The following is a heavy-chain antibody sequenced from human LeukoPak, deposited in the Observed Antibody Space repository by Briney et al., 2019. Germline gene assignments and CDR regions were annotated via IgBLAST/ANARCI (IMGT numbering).Heavy chain of an antibody. CDR1: GFTFSSYS. D-gene: IGHD3-22*01. V-gene: IGHV3-21*04. Sequence: GGSLRLSCAASGFTFSSYSMNWVRQAPGKGLEWVSSISSSSSYIYYADSVKGRFTISRDNSKNTLYLQMNSLRAEDTAVYYCAKGWEEYDSLTDAFDIWGQGTMVTVSS. J-gene: IGHJ3*02. CDR2: ISSSSSYI. CDR3: AKGWEEYDSLTDAFDI.